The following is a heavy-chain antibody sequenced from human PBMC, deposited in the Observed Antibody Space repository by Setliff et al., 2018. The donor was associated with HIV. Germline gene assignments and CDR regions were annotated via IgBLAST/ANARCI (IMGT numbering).Heavy chain of an antibody. J-gene: IGHJ5*02. CDR3: ASGAAVAGSPIGNWFDP. Sequence: SETLSLTCTVSGGSISSHYWSWIRQPPGKGLEWIGTIYHNGNTNYNPSLKSRVTISVDTSKNQFSLRLSSVTAAETAVYYCASGAAVAGSPIGNWFDPWGQGTLVTVSS. V-gene: IGHV4-59*11. CDR1: GGSISSHY. CDR2: IYHNGNT. D-gene: IGHD6-19*01.